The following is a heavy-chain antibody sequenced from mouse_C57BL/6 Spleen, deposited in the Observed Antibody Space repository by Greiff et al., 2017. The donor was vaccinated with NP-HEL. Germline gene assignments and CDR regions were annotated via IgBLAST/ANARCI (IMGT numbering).Heavy chain of an antibody. J-gene: IGHJ1*03. D-gene: IGHD1-1*01. Sequence: VQLQQPGAELVKPGASVKMSCKASGYTFTSYWITWVKQRPGQGLEWIGDIYPGSGSTNYNEKFKSKATLTVDTSSSKAYMQLSSLTSEDSAVYYCARTITTVVAPYWYFDVWGTGTTVTVSS. CDR3: ARTITTVVAPYWYFDV. CDR1: GYTFTSYW. CDR2: IYPGSGST. V-gene: IGHV1-55*01.